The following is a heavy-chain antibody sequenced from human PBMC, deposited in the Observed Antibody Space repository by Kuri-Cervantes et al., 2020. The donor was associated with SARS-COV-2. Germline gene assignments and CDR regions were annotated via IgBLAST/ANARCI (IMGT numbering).Heavy chain of an antibody. CDR2: IYYSGST. CDR1: GFTFSDYY. V-gene: IGHV4-38-2*01. D-gene: IGHD2-21*01. J-gene: IGHJ3*02. Sequence: GSLRLSCAASGFTFSDYYMSWIRQAPGKGLEWIGSIYYSGSTYYNPSLKSRVTISVDTSKNQFSLKLSSVTAADTAVYYCQRASYCGGDCYSDAFDIWGQGTMVTVSS. CDR3: QRASYCGGDCYSDAFDI.